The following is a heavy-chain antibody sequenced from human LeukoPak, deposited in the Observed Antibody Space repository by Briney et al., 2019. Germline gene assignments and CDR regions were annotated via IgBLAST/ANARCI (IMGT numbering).Heavy chain of an antibody. Sequence: PSETLSLTCTVSGGSISSSSYYWGWSRQPPGTGLEWIGSSYYSGSTYYNPSLKSRVTISVDTSKNQFSLKLSSVTAADTAVYYCARGRGWFDHWGQGTLVTVSS. CDR1: GGSISSSSYY. CDR3: ARGRGWFDH. CDR2: SYYSGST. J-gene: IGHJ5*02. V-gene: IGHV4-39*07.